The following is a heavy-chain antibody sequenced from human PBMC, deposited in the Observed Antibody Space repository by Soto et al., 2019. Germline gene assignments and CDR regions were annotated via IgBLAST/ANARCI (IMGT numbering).Heavy chain of an antibody. CDR2: IYYRGST. Sequence: QVQLQESGPGLVKPSETLSLTCTVSGGSISSYYWSWIRQPPGKELEWIGYIYYRGSTNYNPSLKSRVTISVDTSKNQFSLKLSSVTAADTAMYYCARFNWYFDLWGRGTLVTVSS. CDR1: GGSISSYY. J-gene: IGHJ2*01. V-gene: IGHV4-59*01. CDR3: ARFNWYFDL.